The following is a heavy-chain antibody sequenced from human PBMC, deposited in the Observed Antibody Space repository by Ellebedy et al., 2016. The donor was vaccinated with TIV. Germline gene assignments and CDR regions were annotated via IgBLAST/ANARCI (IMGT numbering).Heavy chain of an antibody. CDR2: IPYRGST. Sequence: SETLSLXXTVSGCSIVNSPYFWGWIRQPPGKGLEWTSSIPYRGSTFYIPALKSRVTMSVDTSKDQFSLKVRSVTAADTAFYFCARVAAAGHLSSVDFWGQGTLVTVSS. D-gene: IGHD2-21*02. J-gene: IGHJ4*02. V-gene: IGHV4-39*01. CDR1: GCSIVNSPYF. CDR3: ARVAAAGHLSSVDF.